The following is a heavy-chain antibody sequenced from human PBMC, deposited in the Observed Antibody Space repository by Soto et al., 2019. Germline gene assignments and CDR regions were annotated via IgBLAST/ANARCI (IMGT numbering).Heavy chain of an antibody. CDR2: IYKSATT. CDR1: GDSISTVDSF. CDR3: ARGRYCLTGRCFPNWFDS. Sequence: PSETLSLTCSVSGDSISTVDSFWAWVRQPPGQALEYIGYIYKSATTYYNPSFESRVAISLDTSKSQFSLNVTSLTAADTAVYFCARGRYCLTGRCFPNWFDSWGQGTMVTVYS. V-gene: IGHV4-30-4*01. D-gene: IGHD7-27*01. J-gene: IGHJ5*01.